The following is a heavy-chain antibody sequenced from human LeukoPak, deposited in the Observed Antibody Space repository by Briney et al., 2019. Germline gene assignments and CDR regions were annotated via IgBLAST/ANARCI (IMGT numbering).Heavy chain of an antibody. CDR2: TSAYNGNT. D-gene: IGHD6-13*01. Sequence: ASVKVSCKGSGYTFTNYGITWVRQAPGQGLEWMGWTSAYNGNTNYAQKFQGRATMTTDTSTSTAYMELRSLTSDDTAVYYCARDGAAAGEFDYWGQGTLVTVSS. CDR1: GYTFTNYG. CDR3: ARDGAAAGEFDY. V-gene: IGHV1-18*04. J-gene: IGHJ4*02.